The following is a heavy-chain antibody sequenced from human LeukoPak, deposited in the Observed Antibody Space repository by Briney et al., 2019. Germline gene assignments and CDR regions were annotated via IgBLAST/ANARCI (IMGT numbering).Heavy chain of an antibody. Sequence: SVKVSCKASVGTFSSYAISWVRQAPGQGLEWMGGIIPIFGTANYAQKFQGRVTITTDESTSTAYMELSSLGSEDTAVYYCAREVVGATLNWFDPWGQGTLVTVSS. CDR1: VGTFSSYA. V-gene: IGHV1-69*05. D-gene: IGHD1-26*01. CDR2: IIPIFGTA. CDR3: AREVVGATLNWFDP. J-gene: IGHJ5*02.